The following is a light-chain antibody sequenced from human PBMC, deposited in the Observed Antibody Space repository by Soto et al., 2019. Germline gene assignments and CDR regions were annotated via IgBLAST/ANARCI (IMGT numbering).Light chain of an antibody. Sequence: SVLTQPASVAGSPGQSITISCTGTSSDVGGYNYVSWYQQHPGKTPKLMIYDVSNWPSGVSNRFSGSKSGNTASLTISGLQAEDEADYYCSSYTSSSTPYVFGTGTKVTVL. CDR1: SSDVGGYNY. CDR3: SSYTSSSTPYV. J-gene: IGLJ1*01. V-gene: IGLV2-14*01. CDR2: DVS.